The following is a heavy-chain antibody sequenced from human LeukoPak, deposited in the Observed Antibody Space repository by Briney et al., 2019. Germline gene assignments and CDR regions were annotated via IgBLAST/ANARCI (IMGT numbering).Heavy chain of an antibody. CDR3: AGEQLVGTYYFDY. Sequence: ASVKVSCKASGYTFTNYYMHWVRQAPGQGLEWMGILSPSGGSTSYAQKFQGRVTMTRDTSTSTVYMELSSLRSDDTAVYYCAGEQLVGTYYFDYWGQGTLVTVSS. CDR2: LSPSGGST. J-gene: IGHJ4*02. D-gene: IGHD6-6*01. V-gene: IGHV1-46*01. CDR1: GYTFTNYY.